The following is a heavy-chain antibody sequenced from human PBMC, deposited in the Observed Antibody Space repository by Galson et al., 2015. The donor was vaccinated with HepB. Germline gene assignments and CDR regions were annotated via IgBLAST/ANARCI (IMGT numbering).Heavy chain of an antibody. J-gene: IGHJ5*02. D-gene: IGHD2-15*01. CDR3: ARGRSSGGRSWFDP. CDR2: ISSSSSYI. V-gene: IGHV3-21*01. Sequence: SLRLSCAASGFTFGSYSMNWVRQAPGKGLEWVSSISSSSSYIYYADSVKGRFTISRDNAKNSLYLQMNSLRAEDTAVYYCARGRSSGGRSWFDPWGQGTLVTVSS. CDR1: GFTFGSYS.